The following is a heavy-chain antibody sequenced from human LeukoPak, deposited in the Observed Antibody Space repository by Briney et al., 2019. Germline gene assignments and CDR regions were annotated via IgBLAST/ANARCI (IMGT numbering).Heavy chain of an antibody. Sequence: GGPLRLSCAASGFAFRTSAMQWFRQAPGKGLEWVAVISYDGRNNYYADSVKGRFTISRDNSKNTVYLQMNSLRAEDMAVYYCARDGNNDLLTGPLYYFDYWGQGSLVTVSS. CDR3: ARDGNNDLLTGPLYYFDY. V-gene: IGHV3-30*04. J-gene: IGHJ4*02. CDR2: ISYDGRNN. D-gene: IGHD3-9*01. CDR1: GFAFRTSA.